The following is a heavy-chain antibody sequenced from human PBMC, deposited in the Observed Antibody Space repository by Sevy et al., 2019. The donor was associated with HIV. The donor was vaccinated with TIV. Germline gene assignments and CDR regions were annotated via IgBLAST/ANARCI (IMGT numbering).Heavy chain of an antibody. CDR2: ISYDGSNK. D-gene: IGHD6-13*01. V-gene: IGHV3-30-3*01. CDR1: GFTFSSYA. Sequence: GGSLRLSCAASGFTFSSYAMHWVRQAPGKGLEWVAVISYDGSNKYYADSVKGRFTISRDNSKNTLYLQMNSLRAEDTAGYYCARAIAAAVNAEYFQHWGQCTLVTVSS. CDR3: ARAIAAAVNAEYFQH. J-gene: IGHJ1*01.